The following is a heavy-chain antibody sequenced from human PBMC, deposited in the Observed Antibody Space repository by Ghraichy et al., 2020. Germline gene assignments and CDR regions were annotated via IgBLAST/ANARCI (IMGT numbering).Heavy chain of an antibody. CDR2: ISWNSGSI. Sequence: GGSLRLSCAASGFTFDDYAMHWVRQAPGKGLEWVSGISWNSGSIGYADSVKGRFTISRDNAKNSLYLQMNSLRAEDTALYYCAKGYFFGFGEFPLPDYWGQGTLVTVSS. V-gene: IGHV3-9*01. CDR1: GFTFDDYA. CDR3: AKGYFFGFGEFPLPDY. D-gene: IGHD3-10*01. J-gene: IGHJ4*02.